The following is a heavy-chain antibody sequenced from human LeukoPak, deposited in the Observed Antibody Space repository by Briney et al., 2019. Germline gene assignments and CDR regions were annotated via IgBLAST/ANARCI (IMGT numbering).Heavy chain of an antibody. CDR3: ARYCGASSCYAGFDH. Sequence: GGSLRRSCEASGFTFSSYVMTWVRQAPEKGLEWVSAIGGSGSSTYYADSVKGRFTISRDNAKSTLYLQMNSLRAEDTAVYYCARYCGASSCYAGFDHWGQGSLVTVSS. J-gene: IGHJ4*02. D-gene: IGHD2-2*01. V-gene: IGHV3-23*01. CDR2: IGGSGSST. CDR1: GFTFSSYV.